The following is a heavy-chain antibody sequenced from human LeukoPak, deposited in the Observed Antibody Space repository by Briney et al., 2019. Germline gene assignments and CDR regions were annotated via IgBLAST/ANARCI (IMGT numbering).Heavy chain of an antibody. CDR3: ARVVPYYDILTGYYTGYYMDV. CDR2: INHSGSI. D-gene: IGHD3-9*01. V-gene: IGHV4-38-2*02. CDR1: GYSISSAYH. J-gene: IGHJ6*03. Sequence: SETLSLTCTVSGYSISSAYHWGWIRQPPGKGLEWIGSINHSGSIYYNPSLTSRVTISVDTSKNQFSLKLSSVTAADTAVYYCARVVPYYDILTGYYTGYYMDVWGKGTTVTVSS.